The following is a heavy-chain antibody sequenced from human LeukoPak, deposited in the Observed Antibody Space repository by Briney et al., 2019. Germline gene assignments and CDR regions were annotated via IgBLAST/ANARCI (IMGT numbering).Heavy chain of an antibody. V-gene: IGHV3-53*01. CDR1: GFTASGHY. J-gene: IGHJ6*03. D-gene: IGHD1-26*01. CDR2: IYDDGST. Sequence: GGSLRLSCAASGFTASGHYMTWVRQAPGKGLEWVSVIYDDGSTYYADSLKGRFTIFRDNSKNPLYLQMNSLRAEDTAVYYRARKGTYSGSPRGTYNLDVWGKGTTVTVSS. CDR3: ARKGTYSGSPRGTYNLDV.